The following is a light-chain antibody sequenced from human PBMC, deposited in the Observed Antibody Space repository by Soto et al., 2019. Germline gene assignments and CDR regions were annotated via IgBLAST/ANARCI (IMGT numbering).Light chain of an antibody. CDR1: QNINSW. J-gene: IGKJ1*01. CDR2: KAS. V-gene: IGKV1-5*03. CDR3: QQYNSYWT. Sequence: DTQMTQSPSTLSASVGDRVTITWRASQNINSWLAWYQQKPGKAPKLLISKASSLESGVPSRFSGSGSGTEFTLTISSLQPDDFASYYCQQYNSYWTFGQGTKVEIK.